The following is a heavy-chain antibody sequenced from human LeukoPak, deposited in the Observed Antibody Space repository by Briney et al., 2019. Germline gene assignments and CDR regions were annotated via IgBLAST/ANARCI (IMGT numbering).Heavy chain of an antibody. V-gene: IGHV3-9*01. CDR2: ISWNSGSI. J-gene: IGHJ3*02. CDR3: AKDLLWFGELSRNDAFDI. Sequence: GGSLRLSCAAPGFTFDDYAMHWVRQAPGKGLEWVSGISWNSGSIGYADSVKGRFTISRDNAKNSLYLQMNSLRAEDTALYYCAKDLLWFGELSRNDAFDIWGQGTMVTVSS. D-gene: IGHD3-10*01. CDR1: GFTFDDYA.